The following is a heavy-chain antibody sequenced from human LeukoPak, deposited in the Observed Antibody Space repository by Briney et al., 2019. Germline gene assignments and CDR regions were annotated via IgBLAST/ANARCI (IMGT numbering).Heavy chain of an antibody. Sequence: GEPLKISCKGSGYSFTSYWIGWVRQMPGKGLEWMGIIYPGDSDTRYSPSFQGHVTISGDKSISTAYLQWSSLKASDTAMYYCARKQNDFWSGYDGSTYAFDIWGQGTMVTVSS. J-gene: IGHJ3*02. V-gene: IGHV5-51*01. CDR2: IYPGDSDT. D-gene: IGHD3-3*01. CDR3: ARKQNDFWSGYDGSTYAFDI. CDR1: GYSFTSYW.